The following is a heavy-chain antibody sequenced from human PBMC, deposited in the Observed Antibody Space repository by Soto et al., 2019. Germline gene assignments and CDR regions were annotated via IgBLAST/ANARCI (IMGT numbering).Heavy chain of an antibody. CDR3: TRVQKTYSTTSGVVFDS. Sequence: EVMLEESGGAVVQPGGSLRLSCVVSGFRFDEHTIHWVRQAPGKGLECISLLSWDGGTTYYAESVKGRFTISRDSGTNSVFPQMDSLRSEDTALYYCTRVQKTYSTTSGVVFDSWGQGTQVTVSS. CDR1: GFRFDEHT. V-gene: IGHV3-43*01. D-gene: IGHD2-2*01. J-gene: IGHJ4*02. CDR2: LSWDGGTT.